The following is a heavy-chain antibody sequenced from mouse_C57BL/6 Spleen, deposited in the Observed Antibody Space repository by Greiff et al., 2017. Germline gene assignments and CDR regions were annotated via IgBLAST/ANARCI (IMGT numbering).Heavy chain of an antibody. V-gene: IGHV7-1*01. CDR1: GFTFSDFY. Sequence: DVKLVESGGGLVQSGRSLRLSCATSGFTFSDFYMEWVRQAPGKGLEWIAASRNKANDYTTEYSASVKGRFIVSRDTSQSILYLQMNALRAEDTASYYCARALYDGYLFDSWGQGTTLTVSS. CDR3: ARALYDGYLFDS. CDR2: SRNKANDYTT. J-gene: IGHJ2*01. D-gene: IGHD2-3*01.